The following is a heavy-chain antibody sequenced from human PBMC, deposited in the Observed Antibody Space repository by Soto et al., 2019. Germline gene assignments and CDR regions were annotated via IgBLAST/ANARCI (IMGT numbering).Heavy chain of an antibody. Sequence: QVQLVESGGGVVQSGRSLRLSCAGSGFSFSSYGMHWVRQAPGKGLEWVAIVYNDGSNKYYGDSVTGRFTISRDNSRNSVFLQMNSLRADDTAVYYCARDANLGFSSSWFMDYRGQGTRVTVSS. J-gene: IGHJ4*02. CDR3: ARDANLGFSSSWFMDY. CDR1: GFSFSSYG. V-gene: IGHV3-33*01. CDR2: VYNDGSNK. D-gene: IGHD6-13*01.